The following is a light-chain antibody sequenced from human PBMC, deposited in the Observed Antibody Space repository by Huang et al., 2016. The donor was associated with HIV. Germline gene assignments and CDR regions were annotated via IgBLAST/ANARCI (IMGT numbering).Light chain of an antibody. CDR2: DTS. Sequence: EIVLTQSPATLSLSPGERASFSCRASQSISSYLAWYQQKPGQAPRLLIYDTSKRATDIPVRFSGRGSGTDFTLTISSLEPEDFAFYYCQQRRDWPLTFGQGTRLEIK. V-gene: IGKV3-11*01. CDR1: QSISSY. CDR3: QQRRDWPLT. J-gene: IGKJ5*01.